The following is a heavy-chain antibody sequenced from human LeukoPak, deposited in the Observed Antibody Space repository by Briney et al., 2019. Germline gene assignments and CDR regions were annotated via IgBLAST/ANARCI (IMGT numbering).Heavy chain of an antibody. Sequence: PGGSLRLSCAASGFTFNSYDMHWVRQATGRGLEWVSAIDTAGDTYYPGSVKGRFTISRENAKNSLYLQMHSLRVGDTAVYYCARDGGPYSDSSGSPFDYWGQGTLVTVSS. V-gene: IGHV3-13*01. CDR3: ARDGGPYSDSSGSPFDY. J-gene: IGHJ4*02. D-gene: IGHD3-22*01. CDR1: GFTFNSYD. CDR2: IDTAGDT.